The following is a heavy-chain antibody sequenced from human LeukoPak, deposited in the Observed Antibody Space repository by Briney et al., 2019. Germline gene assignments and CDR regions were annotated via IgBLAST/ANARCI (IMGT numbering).Heavy chain of an antibody. CDR1: GFTFSSYV. CDR2: ISHDGIM. V-gene: IGHV3-74*01. J-gene: IGHJ4*02. CDR3: ARDWVYKIDY. Sequence: QPGGSLRPSCETAGFTFSSYVMRWVRRTPGKGLVWVSRISHDGIMSYADSVKGRFTISRDNAKNTLILQMNSLRVEDTAVYYCARDWVYKIDYWGRGTLVTVSS. D-gene: IGHD5-24*01.